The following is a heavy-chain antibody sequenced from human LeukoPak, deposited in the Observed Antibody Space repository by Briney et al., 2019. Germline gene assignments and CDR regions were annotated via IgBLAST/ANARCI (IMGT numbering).Heavy chain of an antibody. CDR2: INSDGSYT. J-gene: IGHJ4*02. CDR1: GFTFSSYW. Sequence: GGSLRLSCAASGFTFSSYWMHWVRQAPGKGLVWVSRINSDGSYTDYADSVKGRFTISRDNAKNTLYLQMNSLRAEDTAVYYCARVTTTYYGSFDYWGQGTLVTVSS. D-gene: IGHD3-10*01. V-gene: IGHV3-74*01. CDR3: ARVTTTYYGSFDY.